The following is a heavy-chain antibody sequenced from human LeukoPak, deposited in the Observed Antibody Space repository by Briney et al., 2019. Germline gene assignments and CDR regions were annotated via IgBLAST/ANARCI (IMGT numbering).Heavy chain of an antibody. CDR1: GGSISSGGYS. J-gene: IGHJ3*02. V-gene: IGHV4-30-2*01. D-gene: IGHD1-26*01. CDR2: IYHSGST. CDR3: ARESRSPGAFDI. Sequence: SQTLSLTCAVSGGSISSGGYSWSWIRQPPGKGLEWIGYIYHSGSTYYNPSLKSRVTISVDRSKNQFSLKLSSVTAADTAVYYCARESRSPGAFDIWGQGTMVTVSS.